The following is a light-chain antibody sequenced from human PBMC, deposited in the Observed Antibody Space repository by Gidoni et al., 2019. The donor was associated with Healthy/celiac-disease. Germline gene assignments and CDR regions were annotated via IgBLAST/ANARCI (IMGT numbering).Light chain of an antibody. CDR2: DAS. CDR1: QSVSSSY. V-gene: IGKV3D-20*01. CDR3: QQEGSSPPLT. J-gene: IGKJ4*01. Sequence: VLTPSAATRSLSPGDRATLSCGASQSVSSSYLAWYQQKPGLAPSLLIYDASTRATGIPDRCSGSGAGTDFTLTISRWEPEDVAVYYGQQEGSSPPLTFGGWTKVEIK.